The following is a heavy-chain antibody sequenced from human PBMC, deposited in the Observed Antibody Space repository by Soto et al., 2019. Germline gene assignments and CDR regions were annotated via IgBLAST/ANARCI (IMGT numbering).Heavy chain of an antibody. CDR3: ARGRTRISGQQRGGGRYCCGMDV. CDR2: INHSGST. D-gene: IGHD6-13*01. J-gene: IGHJ6*02. V-gene: IGHV4-34*01. CDR1: GGSFSGYY. Sequence: QVQLQQWGAGLLKPSETLSLTCAVYGGSFSGYYWSWIRQPPGKGLEWIGEINHSGSTNYNPSIKSRVPISVVTSKNQYSLKLSSVTAEDTAVYYCARGRTRISGQQRGGGRYCCGMDVWGQGTTVNVSS.